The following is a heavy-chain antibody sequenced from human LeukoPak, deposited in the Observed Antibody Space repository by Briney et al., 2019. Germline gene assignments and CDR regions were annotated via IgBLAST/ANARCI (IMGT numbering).Heavy chain of an antibody. CDR1: GFTFSSYW. CDR2: IKQDGSEK. CDR3: ARAGYCSGGSCYYQSHYGMDV. V-gene: IGHV3-7*01. J-gene: IGHJ6*02. Sequence: GGSLRLSCAASGFTFSSYWMSWVRQAPGKGLEWVANIKQDGSEKYYVDSVKGRFTISRDNAKNSLYLQMNSLRAEDTAVYYCARAGYCSGGSCYYQSHYGMDVWGQGTTVTVSS. D-gene: IGHD2-15*01.